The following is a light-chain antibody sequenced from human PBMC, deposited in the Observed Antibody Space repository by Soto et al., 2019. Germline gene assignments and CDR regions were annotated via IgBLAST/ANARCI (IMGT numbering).Light chain of an antibody. CDR3: QQYTSYPCT. J-gene: IGKJ1*01. V-gene: IGKV1-9*01. CDR2: AAS. CDR1: QGINNF. Sequence: MHLTHSPPSLSASVGDRVTITCRASQGINNFLAWYQQKPGKAPKLLIYAASTLQSGVPSRISGSGSGTEFTLTISSLQPDDFATYYCQQYTSYPCTFGQGTKVDI.